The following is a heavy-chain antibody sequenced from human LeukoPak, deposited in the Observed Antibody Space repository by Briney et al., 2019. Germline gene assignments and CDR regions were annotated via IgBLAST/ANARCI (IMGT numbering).Heavy chain of an antibody. Sequence: ASVKVSCKASGYTFTSYGISWVRQAPGQGLEWMGWISAYNGNTNYAQKLQGRVTMTTDTSTSTAYMELRSLRSDDTAVYCCARDGYSSSYDAFDIWGQGTMVTVSS. D-gene: IGHD6-13*01. CDR3: ARDGYSSSYDAFDI. CDR1: GYTFTSYG. CDR2: ISAYNGNT. J-gene: IGHJ3*02. V-gene: IGHV1-18*01.